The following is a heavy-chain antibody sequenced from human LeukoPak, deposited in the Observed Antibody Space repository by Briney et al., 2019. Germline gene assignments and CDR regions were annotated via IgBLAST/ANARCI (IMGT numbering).Heavy chain of an antibody. Sequence: GRSLRLSCAASGFTFSSYGMHWVRQAPGKGLEWVAAISYDGSNKYYADSVKGRFTISRDNSKNTLYLQMNSLRAEDTAVYYCAKLAYCGGDCYDYFDYWGQGTLVTVSS. CDR3: AKLAYCGGDCYDYFDY. D-gene: IGHD2-21*02. J-gene: IGHJ4*02. CDR2: ISYDGSNK. V-gene: IGHV3-30*18. CDR1: GFTFSSYG.